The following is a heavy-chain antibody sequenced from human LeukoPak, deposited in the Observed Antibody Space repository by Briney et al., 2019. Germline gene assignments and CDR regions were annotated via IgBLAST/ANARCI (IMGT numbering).Heavy chain of an antibody. D-gene: IGHD3-10*01. CDR1: VSTFTDYF. J-gene: IGHJ4*02. V-gene: IGHV1-2*02. CDR3: ARVYADQYGSGVNDC. Sequence: GASVKVSCKASVSTFTDYFMHWVRQAPGQGREGMGWINPNSGGTKHAQKFQGRVTMTRDTSISTAYMELSSLGSDDTAVYYCARVYADQYGSGVNDCRGQGTLVTVSS. CDR2: INPNSGGT.